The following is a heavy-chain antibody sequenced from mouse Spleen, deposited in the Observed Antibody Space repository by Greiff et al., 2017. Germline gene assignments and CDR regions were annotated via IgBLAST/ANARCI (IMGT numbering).Heavy chain of an antibody. CDR1: GYTFTSYY. J-gene: IGHJ3*01. Sequence: QVQLKQSGPELVKPGASVKMSCKASGYTFTSYYIHWVKQRPGQGLEWIGWIYPGDGSTKYNEKFKGKTTLTADKSSSTAYMLLSSLTSEDSAIYFCAREGNYLAWFAYWGQGTLVTVSA. V-gene: IGHV1S56*01. D-gene: IGHD2-1*01. CDR3: AREGNYLAWFAY. CDR2: IYPGDGST.